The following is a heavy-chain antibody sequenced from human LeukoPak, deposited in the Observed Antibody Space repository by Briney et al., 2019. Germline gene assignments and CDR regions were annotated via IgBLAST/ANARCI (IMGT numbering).Heavy chain of an antibody. Sequence: PGGSLRLSCAASGFTVSSNYMSWVRQAPGKGLEWVSVIYSGGSTYYADSVKGRFTISRDNSKNTLYLQMNSLRAEDTAVYYCARAPENYYYYYMDVWGKGTTVIVSS. CDR2: IYSGGST. CDR3: ARAPENYYYYYMDV. V-gene: IGHV3-53*01. CDR1: GFTVSSNY. D-gene: IGHD1-14*01. J-gene: IGHJ6*03.